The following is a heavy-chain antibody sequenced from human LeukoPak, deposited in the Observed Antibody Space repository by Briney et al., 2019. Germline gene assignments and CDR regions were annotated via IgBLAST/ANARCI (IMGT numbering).Heavy chain of an antibody. CDR2: VNNAGRDT. CDR3: ARDCTNGVCYGTDFDY. J-gene: IGHJ4*02. CDR1: GFTFSSYW. V-gene: IGHV3-74*01. Sequence: QPGESLRLSCAASGFTFSSYWMHWVRQAPGKGLVWVSRVNNAGRDTTYADTVKGRFTISRDNAKNTLYLQMNSLRAEDTAVYYCARDCTNGVCYGTDFDYWGQGTLVTVSS. D-gene: IGHD2-8*01.